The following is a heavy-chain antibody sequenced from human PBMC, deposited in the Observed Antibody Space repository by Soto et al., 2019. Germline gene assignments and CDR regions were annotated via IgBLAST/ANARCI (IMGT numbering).Heavy chain of an antibody. CDR1: GGSISSYY. J-gene: IGHJ3*02. CDR3: ARETDYYGSGSYSHHAFDI. CDR2: IYYSGST. Sequence: PSETLSLTCTVSGGSISSYYWSWIRQPPGKGLEWIGYIYYSGSTNYNPSLKSRVTISVDTSKNQFSLKLSSVTAADTAVYYCARETDYYGSGSYSHHAFDIWGQGTMVT. V-gene: IGHV4-59*01. D-gene: IGHD3-10*01.